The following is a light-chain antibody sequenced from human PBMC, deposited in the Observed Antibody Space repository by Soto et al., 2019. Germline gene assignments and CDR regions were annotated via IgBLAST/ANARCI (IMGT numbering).Light chain of an antibody. CDR3: QHYGSSRT. V-gene: IGKV3-20*01. J-gene: IGKJ1*01. CDR2: GAS. CDR1: QSVDSTY. Sequence: EIVMTHSPGTLSLSPCESATLSFRASQSVDSTYITWYQQKPGQAPRLLIYGASGRATGIPDRFTGGGSGTDFTLTISRLEPEDFAVYYCQHYGSSRTFGQGTKVDI.